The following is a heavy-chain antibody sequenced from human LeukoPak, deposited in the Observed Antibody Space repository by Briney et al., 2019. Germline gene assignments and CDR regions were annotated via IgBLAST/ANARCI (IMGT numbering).Heavy chain of an antibody. D-gene: IGHD5-18*01. J-gene: IGHJ4*02. Sequence: ASVKVSCKAPGYTFTSYGISWVRQAPGQGLEWMGWISAYNGNTNYAQKLQGRVTMTTDTSTSTAYMELRSLRSDDTAVYYCARDELSRGYSYGFDYWGQGTLVTVSS. CDR2: ISAYNGNT. CDR1: GYTFTSYG. V-gene: IGHV1-18*01. CDR3: ARDELSRGYSYGFDY.